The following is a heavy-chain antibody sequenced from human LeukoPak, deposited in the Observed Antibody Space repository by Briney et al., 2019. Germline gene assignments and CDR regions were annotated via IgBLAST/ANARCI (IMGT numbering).Heavy chain of an antibody. Sequence: QPGGSLRLSCVASGFTFTSYAMSWVRPAPGKGLESVSTARASGGITYYADSVKGRFTISRDSSKNTLHLQMSSLRAEDTAVYYCAKVMAAAGTWFFDYWSQGTLVTVSS. CDR1: GFTFTSYA. V-gene: IGHV3-23*01. CDR3: AKVMAAAGTWFFDY. CDR2: ARASGGIT. J-gene: IGHJ4*02. D-gene: IGHD6-13*01.